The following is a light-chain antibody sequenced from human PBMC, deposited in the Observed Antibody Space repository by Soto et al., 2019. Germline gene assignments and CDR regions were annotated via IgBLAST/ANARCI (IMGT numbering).Light chain of an antibody. CDR3: QQWDNVPLT. V-gene: IGKV3-20*01. CDR2: GAS. Sequence: EIVLTQSPGTLSLSPGERATLSCRASQSVSSTYLAWYQQKPGQAPRLLIYGASSRATGIPDRFSGSGSGTDFTFTISSLQPEDIATYYCQQWDNVPLTFGGGARVEI. CDR1: QSVSSTY. J-gene: IGKJ4*01.